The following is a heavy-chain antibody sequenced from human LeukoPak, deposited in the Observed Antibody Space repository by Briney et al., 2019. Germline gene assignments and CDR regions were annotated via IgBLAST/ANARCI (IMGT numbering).Heavy chain of an antibody. Sequence: PGGSLRLSCAASGFTVSSNYMSWVRQAPGKGLEWVSVIYSGGSTYYADSVKGRFTISRDNSKNTLYLQMNSLRAEDTAVYYCAKDPAIAVAGRGDYWGQGTLVTVSS. CDR1: GFTVSSNY. J-gene: IGHJ4*02. CDR2: IYSGGST. D-gene: IGHD6-19*01. V-gene: IGHV3-53*05. CDR3: AKDPAIAVAGRGDY.